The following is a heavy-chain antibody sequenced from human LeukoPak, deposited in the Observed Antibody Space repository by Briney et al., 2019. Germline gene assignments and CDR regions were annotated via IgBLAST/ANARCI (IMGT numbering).Heavy chain of an antibody. CDR2: IYYSGST. Sequence: LRLSCAASGFTFSDYSMNWVRQAPGKGLEWIGYIYYSGSTYYNPSLKSRVTISVDTSKNQFSLKLSSVTAADTAVYYCARESMVGFDYWGQGTLVTVSS. CDR3: ARESMVGFDY. D-gene: IGHD2-21*01. CDR1: GFTFSDYS. J-gene: IGHJ4*02. V-gene: IGHV4-31*02.